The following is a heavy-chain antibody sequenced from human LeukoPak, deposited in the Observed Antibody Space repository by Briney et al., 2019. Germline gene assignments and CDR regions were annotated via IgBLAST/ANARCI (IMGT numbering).Heavy chain of an antibody. CDR3: AKDLYDSPFDY. Sequence: GGSLRLYCAASRFTFSRYVMNWVRQAPGKGLEWVAGISHDGSNKYYADSVKGRFTISRDSSKNTLYLQMNSLRAEDTAVYYCAKDLYDSPFDYWGQGTLVTVSS. J-gene: IGHJ4*02. CDR2: ISHDGSNK. CDR1: RFTFSRYV. D-gene: IGHD3-22*01. V-gene: IGHV3-30*04.